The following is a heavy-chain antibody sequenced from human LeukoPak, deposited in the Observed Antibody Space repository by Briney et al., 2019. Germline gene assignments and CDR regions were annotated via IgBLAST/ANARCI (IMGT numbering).Heavy chain of an antibody. CDR2: IYSGVPT. CDR3: VQTIGWPGFYY. CDR1: GVSISRFY. V-gene: IGHV4-4*09. D-gene: IGHD6-19*01. J-gene: IGHJ4*02. Sequence: PSETLSLTCTTSGVSISRFYWSWVRQPPGKGLEWIGNIYSGVPTYFNPSLKSRVIISVDTSKNQFSLNLTSVTAADTAMYYCVQTIGWPGFYYWGQGILVTVSS.